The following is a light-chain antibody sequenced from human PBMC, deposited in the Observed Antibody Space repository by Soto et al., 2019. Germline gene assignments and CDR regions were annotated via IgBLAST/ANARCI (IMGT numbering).Light chain of an antibody. V-gene: IGLV2-14*03. CDR1: SSDVGGYDY. J-gene: IGLJ1*01. CDR2: DVS. Sequence: QSVLTQPASVSESPGQSITISCTGTSSDVGGYDYVSWYQQHPGKAPKLLIYDVSNRPSGVSTRFSGSKSGNTASLTISGLQAEDEGDYYCTSYTARRLYVFGSGTKVTVL. CDR3: TSYTARRLYV.